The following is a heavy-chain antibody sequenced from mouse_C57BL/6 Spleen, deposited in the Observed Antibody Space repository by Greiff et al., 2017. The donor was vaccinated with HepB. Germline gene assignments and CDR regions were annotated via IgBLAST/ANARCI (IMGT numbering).Heavy chain of an antibody. J-gene: IGHJ2*01. D-gene: IGHD1-1*01. V-gene: IGHV1-59*01. CDR3: ARRYYGSSYDFDY. CDR2: IDPSDSYT. Sequence: QVQLQQPGAELVRPGTSVKLSCKASGYTFTSYWMQWVKQRPGQGLEWIGVIDPSDSYTNYNQKFKGKATLTVDTSSSTAYMQLSSLTSEDSAVYYCARRYYGSSYDFDYWGQGTTLTVSS. CDR1: GYTFTSYW.